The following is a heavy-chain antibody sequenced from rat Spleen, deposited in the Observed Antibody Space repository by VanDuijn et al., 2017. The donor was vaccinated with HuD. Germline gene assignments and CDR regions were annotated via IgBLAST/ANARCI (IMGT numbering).Heavy chain of an antibody. Sequence: EVQLVESGGGLLQPGRSMKLSCAASGFTFSNYYMAWVRQAPTKGLEWVATISYDGSSTYYRDSVKGRFTISRDNAKSTLYLQMDSLRSEDTATYYCARRWDYYFDYWGQGVMVTVSS. CDR1: GFTFSNYY. D-gene: IGHD1-12*02. J-gene: IGHJ2*01. V-gene: IGHV5-29*01. CDR3: ARRWDYYFDY. CDR2: ISYDGSST.